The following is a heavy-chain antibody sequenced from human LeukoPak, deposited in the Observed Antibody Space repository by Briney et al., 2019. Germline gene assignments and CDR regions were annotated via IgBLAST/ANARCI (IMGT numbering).Heavy chain of an antibody. V-gene: IGHV4-59*01. Sequence: SETLSLTCTVSGGSISSYYWSCIRQPPGKGLEWIGYIYYSGSTNYNPSLKSRVTISVDTSKNQFSLKLSSVTAADTAVYYCARVGRDGYNQNACAFDIWGQGTMVTVSS. J-gene: IGHJ3*02. CDR1: GGSISSYY. CDR2: IYYSGST. D-gene: IGHD5-24*01. CDR3: ARVGRDGYNQNACAFDI.